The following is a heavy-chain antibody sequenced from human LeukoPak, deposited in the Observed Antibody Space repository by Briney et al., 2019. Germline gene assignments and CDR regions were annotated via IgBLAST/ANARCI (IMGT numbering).Heavy chain of an antibody. CDR3: ARDIKTTVVTLSLRDY. V-gene: IGHV4-34*01. D-gene: IGHD4-23*01. J-gene: IGHJ4*02. CDR1: GGSFSGYY. Sequence: PSETLSLTCAVYGGSFSGYYWSWIRQPPGKGLEWIGEINHSGSTNYNPSLKSRVTISVDTSKNQFSLKLSSVTAADTAVYYCARDIKTTVVTLSLRDYWGQGTLVTVSS. CDR2: INHSGST.